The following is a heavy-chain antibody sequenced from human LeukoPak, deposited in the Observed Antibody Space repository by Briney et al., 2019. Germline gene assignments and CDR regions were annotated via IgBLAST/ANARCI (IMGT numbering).Heavy chain of an antibody. Sequence: PSETLSLTCTVSGASINNYYWTWIRQSPGKXXXWIGYIHSTGSTNYNFSLRRRVIMSVDKSKNQFSLNLSSVTAADTAVYYCVRDEKGDYNFDYWGQGTLVTVSS. D-gene: IGHD4-17*01. V-gene: IGHV4-59*01. J-gene: IGHJ4*02. CDR3: VRDEKGDYNFDY. CDR2: IHSTGST. CDR1: GASINNYY.